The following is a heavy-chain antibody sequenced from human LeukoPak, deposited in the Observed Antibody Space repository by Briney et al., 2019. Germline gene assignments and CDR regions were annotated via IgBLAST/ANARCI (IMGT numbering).Heavy chain of an antibody. V-gene: IGHV3-23*01. D-gene: IGHD6-13*01. CDR1: GFTFSSYV. J-gene: IGHJ5*02. CDR3: LIAAAGSLGTNWFDP. CDR2: ISGSGGST. Sequence: GGSLRLSGAASGFTFSSYVVNWVRQAPGKGLGWVSAISGSGGSTFYADSVKGRFTISRDNAKNSLYLQMNSLRAEDTAVYYCLIAAAGSLGTNWFDPWGQGTLVTVSS.